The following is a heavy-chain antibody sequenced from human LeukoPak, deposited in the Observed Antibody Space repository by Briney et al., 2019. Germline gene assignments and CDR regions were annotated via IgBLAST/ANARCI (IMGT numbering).Heavy chain of an antibody. Sequence: SETLSLTCSVSGGSISNYFWSWIRQPPGKGLEWIGYVYYIRNTNYNPSLKSRVTISVNTSKNLFSLDLSSVTAADTAVYFCARGPDNWNSFFDYWGQGTLVTVSS. CDR2: VYYIRNT. CDR1: GGSISNYF. V-gene: IGHV4-59*01. D-gene: IGHD1-7*01. J-gene: IGHJ4*02. CDR3: ARGPDNWNSFFDY.